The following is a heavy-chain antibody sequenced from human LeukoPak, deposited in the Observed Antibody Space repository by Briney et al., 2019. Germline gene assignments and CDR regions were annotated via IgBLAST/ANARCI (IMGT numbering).Heavy chain of an antibody. CDR3: AKDHSYGSGLFDY. CDR1: GFTFTSYA. CDR2: ISGSGGST. J-gene: IGHJ4*02. Sequence: PGGSLRLSCAASGFTFTSYAMSWVPQAPGKGLEWVSAISGSGGSTYYADSVKGRFTISRDNSKNTLYLQMNSLRAEDTAVYYCAKDHSYGSGLFDYWGQGTLVTVSS. D-gene: IGHD3-10*01. V-gene: IGHV3-23*01.